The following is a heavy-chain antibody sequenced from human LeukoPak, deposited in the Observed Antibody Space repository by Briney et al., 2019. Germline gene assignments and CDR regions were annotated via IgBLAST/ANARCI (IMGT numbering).Heavy chain of an antibody. V-gene: IGHV3-66*04. CDR2: IYSDGST. CDR1: GFTFSSYS. CDR3: ARQSGGPYNWFDP. Sequence: GGFLRLSCAASGFTFSSYSMNWVRQAPGKGLEWVSVIYSDGSTYYADSVKGRFTISRDKSKNTLYLQLNSLRAEDTAVYFCARQSGGPYNWFDPWGQGTLVTVSS. D-gene: IGHD2-15*01. J-gene: IGHJ5*02.